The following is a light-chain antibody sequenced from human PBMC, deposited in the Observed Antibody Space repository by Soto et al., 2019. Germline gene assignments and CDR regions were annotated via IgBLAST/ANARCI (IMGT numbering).Light chain of an antibody. CDR1: QSVSSSY. J-gene: IGKJ3*01. CDR3: QQYGTSPFT. CDR2: GAS. V-gene: IGKV3-20*01. Sequence: EIVLTQSPGTLSLSPGERATFSCRASQSVSSSYLAWYQQKPGQAPRLLIYGASSRATGIPDRFSGSGSGKDFTLTISRLEPEDFAVYYCQQYGTSPFTFGPGTKVDIK.